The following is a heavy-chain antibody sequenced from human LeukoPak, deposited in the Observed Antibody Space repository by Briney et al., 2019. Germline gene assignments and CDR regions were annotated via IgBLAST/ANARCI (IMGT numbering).Heavy chain of an antibody. CDR1: GFTFSNYA. J-gene: IGHJ5*01. CDR2: VTGSGGGT. D-gene: IGHD2-15*01. Sequence: PGGSLRLSCAASGFTFSNYAMSWVRQTPGKGLECVPVVTGSGGGTYYTGSVNGRFTISRDNSKNTLYLQMNSLRAEDTAVYYCARGTLEHCSGASCYPLDSWGQGTLVTVSS. CDR3: ARGTLEHCSGASCYPLDS. V-gene: IGHV3-23*01.